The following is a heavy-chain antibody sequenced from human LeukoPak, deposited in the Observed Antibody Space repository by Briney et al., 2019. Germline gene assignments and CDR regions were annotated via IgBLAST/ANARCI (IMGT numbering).Heavy chain of an antibody. CDR3: ARDTPNCGGGCYPGDY. D-gene: IGHD2-21*02. V-gene: IGHV3-21*04. Sequence: GGSLRLSCAASGFTFSTYNMNWVRQAPGKGLEWVSSITSGGTYTYYADSVKGRFTISRDNAKNSLYLQMNSLRAEDTAVYYCARDTPNCGGGCYPGDYWGQGTLVTVSS. CDR2: ITSGGTYT. J-gene: IGHJ4*02. CDR1: GFTFSTYN.